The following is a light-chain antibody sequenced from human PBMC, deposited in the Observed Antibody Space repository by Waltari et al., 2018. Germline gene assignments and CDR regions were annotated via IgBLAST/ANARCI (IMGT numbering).Light chain of an antibody. CDR3: SSYAGSVV. J-gene: IGLJ3*02. CDR1: SSDIGSYNV. V-gene: IGLV2-23*02. Sequence: QSALTQPASVSGSRGQSITISCTGSSSDIGSYNVVSWYQHHPGKAPKLLIYGVNNRPSGVSNRFAGSKSGNTASRTISGLQAEDEADYYCSSYAGSVVFGGGTKLTVL. CDR2: GVN.